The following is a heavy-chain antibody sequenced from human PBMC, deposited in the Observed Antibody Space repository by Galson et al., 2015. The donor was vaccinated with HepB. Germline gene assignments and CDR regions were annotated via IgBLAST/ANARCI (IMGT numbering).Heavy chain of an antibody. CDR1: GFTFSDAW. J-gene: IGHJ3*02. Sequence: SLRLSCAASGFTFSDAWMTWVRQAPGKGLEWVGRIKSKADGGTTDYAAPVKGRFTISRDDSKNTVYLQMNSLKTEDTAVYYCATDGRGVMITFVGVIVPLDALNIWGQGTMVTVSS. CDR2: IKSKADGGTT. V-gene: IGHV3-15*01. CDR3: ATDGRGVMITFVGVIVPLDALNI. D-gene: IGHD3-16*01.